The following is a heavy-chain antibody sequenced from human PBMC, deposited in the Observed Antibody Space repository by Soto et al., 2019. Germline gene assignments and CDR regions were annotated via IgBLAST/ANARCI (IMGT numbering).Heavy chain of an antibody. V-gene: IGHV3-23*01. J-gene: IGHJ6*02. CDR1: GFTFNNYA. Sequence: GGSLRLSCAASGFTFNNYAMSWVRQAPGKGLEWVSAISYSGDRTFYADSAKGRFTISRDNSKNTLYLEMKSLRAEDTAIYYCAKVTIEVPAPGTAVWGQGTTVTVSS. CDR2: ISYSGDRT. CDR3: AKVTIEVPAPGTAV. D-gene: IGHD6-13*01.